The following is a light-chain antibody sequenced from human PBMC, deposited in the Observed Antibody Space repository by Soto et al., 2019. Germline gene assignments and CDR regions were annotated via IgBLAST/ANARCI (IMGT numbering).Light chain of an antibody. CDR3: QHYGSSSSWT. CDR2: GAS. CDR1: QNINDNY. Sequence: EVVITQSPATPSVSPGGRANPPFRASQNINDNYLAWYQQRPRQAPTLLLYGASSRATGIPHKFSGSGSGTDFTLTVNRLEPEDFAMYYCQHYGSSSSWTFGLGTKVDIK. J-gene: IGKJ1*01. V-gene: IGKV3-20*01.